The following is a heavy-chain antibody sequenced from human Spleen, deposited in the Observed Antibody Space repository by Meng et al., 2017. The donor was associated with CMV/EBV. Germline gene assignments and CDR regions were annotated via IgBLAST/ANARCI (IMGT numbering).Heavy chain of an antibody. CDR3: ARDRIVVVPAAIPDAFDI. J-gene: IGHJ3*02. CDR1: TFTSYG. CDR2: ISAYHGNT. D-gene: IGHD2-2*01. V-gene: IGHV1-18*01. Sequence: TFTSYGISWVRQAPGQGLEWMGWISAYHGNTNYAQKLQGRVTMTTDTSTSTAYMELRSLRSDDTAVYYCARDRIVVVPAAIPDAFDIWGQGTMVTVSS.